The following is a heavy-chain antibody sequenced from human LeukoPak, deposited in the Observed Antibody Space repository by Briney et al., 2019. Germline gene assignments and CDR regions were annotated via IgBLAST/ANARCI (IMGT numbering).Heavy chain of an antibody. CDR3: AADLANYDYVWGSYRYTPRDYGMDV. V-gene: IGHV1-58*01. CDR2: IVVGSGNT. Sequence: SVNVSCKASGFTFTSSAVQWVRQARGQRLEWIGWIVVGSGNTNYAQKFQERVTITRDMSTSTAYMELSSLRSEDTAVYYCAADLANYDYVWGSYRYTPRDYGMDVWGQGTTVTVSS. CDR1: GFTFTSSA. J-gene: IGHJ6*02. D-gene: IGHD3-16*02.